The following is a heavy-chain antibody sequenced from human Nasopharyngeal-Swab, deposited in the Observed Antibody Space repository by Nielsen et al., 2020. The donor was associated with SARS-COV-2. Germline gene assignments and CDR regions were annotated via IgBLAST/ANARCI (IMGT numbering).Heavy chain of an antibody. V-gene: IGHV4-61*02. CDR1: GGSIISGTYY. Sequence: SETLSLTFTASGGSIISGTYYWSSIRQPAGKGLEWIGRIYTSGSTNYTPSLKSRVTISVDTSKNQFSLKLSSVTAADTAVYYCARGELLNSYYYYYMDVWGIGTTVTVSS. J-gene: IGHJ6*03. D-gene: IGHD1-26*01. CDR2: IYTSGST. CDR3: ARGELLNSYYYYYMDV.